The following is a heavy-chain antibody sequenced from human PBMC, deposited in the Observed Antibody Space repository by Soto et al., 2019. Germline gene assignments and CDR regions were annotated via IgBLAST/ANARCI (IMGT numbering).Heavy chain of an antibody. CDR1: DFTFSSYL. CDR3: ARSPVPSADTWYFDF. Sequence: GGSLRLSCAASDFTFSSYLMNWVRQPPGKGLEWVSSITSSSINIYYADSVKGRFTISRDNAKKSLYLEMNSLRADDAAVYYCARSPVPSADTWYFDFRGKGTLGTASS. D-gene: IGHD2-2*01. J-gene: IGHJ4*02. CDR2: ITSSSINI. V-gene: IGHV3-21*01.